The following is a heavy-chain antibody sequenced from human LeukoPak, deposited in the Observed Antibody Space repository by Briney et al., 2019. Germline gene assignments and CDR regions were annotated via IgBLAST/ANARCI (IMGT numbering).Heavy chain of an antibody. CDR1: GGSFSDYY. Sequence: SETLSLTCAAYGGSFSDYYWIWIRQPPSGKGLEWIGEINHGGSTNYNPSLKSRVTISVDTSKNQFSLKLSSVTAADTAVYYCARGGGSGWYVDYWGQGTLVTVSS. V-gene: IGHV4-34*01. D-gene: IGHD6-19*01. J-gene: IGHJ4*02. CDR2: INHGGST. CDR3: ARGGGSGWYVDY.